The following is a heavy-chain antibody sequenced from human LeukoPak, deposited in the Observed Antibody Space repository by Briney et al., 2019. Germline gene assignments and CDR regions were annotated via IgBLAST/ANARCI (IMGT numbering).Heavy chain of an antibody. Sequence: NPSETLSLTCTVSGGSIRSGSHYWAWIRQPSGKGLEWIGSIYYSGSTYYNPSLENRVTISIDTSKNHFSLKLSSLSAADTSVYYCAKRDDSGGNLVDLWGQGTLVTVS. CDR3: AKRDDSGGNLVDL. J-gene: IGHJ4*02. D-gene: IGHD3-22*01. V-gene: IGHV4-39*02. CDR1: GGSIRSGSHY. CDR2: IYYSGST.